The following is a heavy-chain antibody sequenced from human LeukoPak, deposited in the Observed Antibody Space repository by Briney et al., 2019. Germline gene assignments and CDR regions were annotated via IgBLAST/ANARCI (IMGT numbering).Heavy chain of an antibody. CDR3: ARASSGYYWDFDY. D-gene: IGHD3-22*01. CDR1: GGSINTYY. CDR2: ISTSGSP. V-gene: IGHV4-4*07. J-gene: IGHJ4*02. Sequence: PSETLSLTCTVSGGSINTYYWSWIRQPAGKGLEWIGRISTSGSPNYNPSLKSRVTISLDTSKNQFSLNLSSVTAADTAVYYCARASSGYYWDFDYWGQGALVTVSS.